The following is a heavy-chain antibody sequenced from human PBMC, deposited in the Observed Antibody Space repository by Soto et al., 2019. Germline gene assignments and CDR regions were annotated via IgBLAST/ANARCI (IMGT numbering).Heavy chain of an antibody. J-gene: IGHJ5*02. D-gene: IGHD5-18*01. CDR1: GVTLTGYA. Sequence: QVHLMESGGAVVQPGGSLRLSCLASGVTLTGYAMHWVRHAPGKGLEWVASVSHDGTERYAASVRGRFTISRDISKSTGFLQMGSLSGEDTAVYYCTRVGVGYSLGSGFTPWGQGTLVTVSS. CDR2: VSHDGTER. CDR3: TRVGVGYSLGSGFTP. V-gene: IGHV3-30-3*01.